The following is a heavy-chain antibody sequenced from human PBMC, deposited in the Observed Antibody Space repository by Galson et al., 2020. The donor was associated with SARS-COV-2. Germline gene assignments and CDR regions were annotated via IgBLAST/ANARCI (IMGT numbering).Heavy chain of an antibody. D-gene: IGHD3-10*01. CDR3: ARGHRGVVPSPVLGLGPFYSYYYMDV. J-gene: IGHJ6*03. Sequence: SQTLSLTCAVYGGSFSGYSWTWLRQPPGKGLEWIGEINIGGNTNYSPSLKSRVTVSVDSSKNQFSLNLRSVTAADTALYYCARGHRGVVPSPVLGLGPFYSYYYMDVWAKGTTVTVSS. CDR1: GGSFSGYS. CDR2: INIGGNT. V-gene: IGHV4-34*01.